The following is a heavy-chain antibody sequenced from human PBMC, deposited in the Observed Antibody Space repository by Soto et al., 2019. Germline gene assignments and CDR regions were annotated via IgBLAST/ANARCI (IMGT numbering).Heavy chain of an antibody. V-gene: IGHV1-69*13. CDR1: GGTFSSYA. CDR2: IIPIFGTA. Sequence: ASVKVSCKASGGTFSSYAISWVRQAPGQGLEWMGGIIPIFGTANYAQKFQGRVTITADESTSTAYMELSSLRSEDTAVYYCASRGSPTYDFWSGYYLPSRLYYYYGMDVWGQGTTVTVSS. CDR3: ASRGSPTYDFWSGYYLPSRLYYYYGMDV. D-gene: IGHD3-3*01. J-gene: IGHJ6*02.